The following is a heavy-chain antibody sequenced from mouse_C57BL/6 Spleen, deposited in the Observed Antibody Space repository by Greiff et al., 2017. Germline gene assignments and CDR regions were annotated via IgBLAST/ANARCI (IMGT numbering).Heavy chain of an antibody. CDR2: IDPDSGGT. J-gene: IGHJ3*01. V-gene: IGHV1-72*01. CDR3: ARYYDYVEAWFGD. Sequence: VQLQQPGAELVKPGASVKLSCKASGYTFTSYCMHWVKQRPGRGLEWIGRIDPDSGGTKYNEKFKSKATLTVDKPSSTAYLQRSSLTSADSAVYYCARYYDYVEAWFGDWGQGTLVTVSA. CDR1: GYTFTSYC. D-gene: IGHD2-4*01.